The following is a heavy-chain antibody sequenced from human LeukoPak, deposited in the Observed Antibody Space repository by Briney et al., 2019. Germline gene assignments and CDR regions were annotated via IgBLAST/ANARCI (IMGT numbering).Heavy chain of an antibody. J-gene: IGHJ4*02. CDR2: IYYSGST. Sequence: SETLSLTCTVSGSSISLSSYCWGWIRQPPGKGLEWIGSIYYSGSTYYNPSLKSRVTKSVDTSKNQFSLKLRSVTAADTAVYYCARRFRGPDYWGQGTLVTVSS. V-gene: IGHV4-39*01. CDR3: ARRFRGPDY. CDR1: GSSISLSSYC. D-gene: IGHD3-10*01.